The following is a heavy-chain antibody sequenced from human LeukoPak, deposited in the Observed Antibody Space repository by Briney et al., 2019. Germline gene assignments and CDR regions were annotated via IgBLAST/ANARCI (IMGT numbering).Heavy chain of an antibody. CDR1: GGSISSYY. V-gene: IGHV4-4*07. D-gene: IGHD3-22*01. CDR2: IYTSGST. CDR3: AREGGFSSGYLNNWFDP. Sequence: SETLSLTCTVSGGSISSYYWSWIRQPAGKGLEWIGRIYTSGSTNYNPSLKSRVTMSVDTSKNQFTLKLSSVTAADTAVYYCAREGGFSSGYLNNWFDPWGQGTLVTVSS. J-gene: IGHJ5*02.